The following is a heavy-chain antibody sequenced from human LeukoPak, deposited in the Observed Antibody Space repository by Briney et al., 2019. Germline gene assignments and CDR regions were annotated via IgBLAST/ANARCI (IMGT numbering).Heavy chain of an antibody. CDR2: IIPMFATA. CDR3: ARTRSSSSSWYGQFDY. V-gene: IGHV1-69*06. J-gene: IGHJ4*02. CDR1: GGTFNGHA. D-gene: IGHD6-13*01. Sequence: ASVKASCKASGGTFNGHAISWVRQAPGQGLEWMGGIIPMFATANYAQKFQGRVTITADKSTSTAYMELSSLRSEDTAVYYCARTRSSSSSWYGQFDYWGQGTLVTGSS.